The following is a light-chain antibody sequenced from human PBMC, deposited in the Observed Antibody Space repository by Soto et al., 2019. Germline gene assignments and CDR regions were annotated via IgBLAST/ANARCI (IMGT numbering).Light chain of an antibody. V-gene: IGLV2-23*02. J-gene: IGLJ1*01. CDR3: CSYAGSSTSPYV. Sequence: QSVLTQPASVSGSPGQSITISCTGNSSDIGSYNLVSWYQQHPGKAPKLMIYEVSKRPSGVSNRFSGSKSGNTASLTISGLQAEDEADYYCCSYAGSSTSPYVFGTGTKVTVL. CDR2: EVS. CDR1: SSDIGSYNL.